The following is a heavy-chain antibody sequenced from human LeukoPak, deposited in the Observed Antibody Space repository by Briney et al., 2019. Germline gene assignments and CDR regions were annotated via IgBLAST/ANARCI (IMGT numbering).Heavy chain of an antibody. D-gene: IGHD2-2*02. J-gene: IGHJ6*02. CDR1: GFTFSSFA. Sequence: QPGGSLRLSCVASGFTFSSFAMSWVRQAPGKGLEWVSAISASGGDTFYSDSVKGRFTVSRDNSKSALYLQMDTLRAEDTAIYYCARYCITTSCYTPDSYYGMDVWGRGTTVTVSS. V-gene: IGHV3-23*01. CDR3: ARYCITTSCYTPDSYYGMDV. CDR2: ISASGGDT.